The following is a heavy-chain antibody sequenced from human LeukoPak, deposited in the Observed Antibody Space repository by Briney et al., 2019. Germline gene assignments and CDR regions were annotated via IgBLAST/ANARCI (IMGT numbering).Heavy chain of an antibody. CDR1: GFTVSSNY. D-gene: IGHD2-15*01. Sequence: GGSLRLSCAASGFTVSSNYMNWVRQAPGKGLEWVGRIKSKTDGGTTDYAAPVKGRFTISRDDSKNTLYLQMNSLKTEDTAVYYCSVSPRRYCSGGSCYSDFDYWGQGTLVTVSS. CDR2: IKSKTDGGTT. CDR3: SVSPRRYCSGGSCYSDFDY. J-gene: IGHJ4*02. V-gene: IGHV3-15*01.